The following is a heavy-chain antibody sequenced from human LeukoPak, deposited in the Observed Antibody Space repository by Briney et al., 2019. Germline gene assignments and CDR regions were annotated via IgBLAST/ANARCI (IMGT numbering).Heavy chain of an antibody. CDR2: ISSSGSTI. D-gene: IGHD1-26*01. V-gene: IGHV3-48*03. Sequence: GGSPRLSCAASGFTFSSYEMNWVRQAPGKGLEWVSYISSSGSTIYYADSVKGRFTISRDNAKNSLYLQMNSLRAEDTAVYYCARDLLRELRDYWGQGTLVTVSS. CDR1: GFTFSSYE. J-gene: IGHJ4*02. CDR3: ARDLLRELRDY.